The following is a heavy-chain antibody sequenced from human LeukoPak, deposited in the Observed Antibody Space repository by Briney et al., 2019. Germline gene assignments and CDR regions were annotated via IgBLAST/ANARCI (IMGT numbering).Heavy chain of an antibody. CDR1: GFTFSSYA. J-gene: IGHJ4*02. D-gene: IGHD6-13*01. CDR3: ARVKYEVAATDY. Sequence: PGGSLRLSCAASGFTFSSYAMSWVRQAPGKGLEWVSAISGSGGSTYYADSVKGRFTISRDNAKNSLYLQMNSLRAEDTAVYYCARVKYEVAATDYWGQGTLVTVSS. CDR2: ISGSGGST. V-gene: IGHV3-23*01.